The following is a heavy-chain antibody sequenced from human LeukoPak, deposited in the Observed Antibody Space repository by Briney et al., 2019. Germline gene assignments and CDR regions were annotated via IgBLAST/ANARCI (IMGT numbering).Heavy chain of an antibody. CDR2: IDWDDDK. CDR3: ARGRDCTSTSCPDY. Sequence: SGPTLVNPTQTLTLTCTFSGFSLSTSGMCVSWIRQPPGKALEWLAPIDWDDDKYYSTSLKTRLTISKDTSKNQVVLTMTNMDPVDTATYYCARGRDCTSTSCPDYWGQGTLVTVSS. D-gene: IGHD2-2*01. V-gene: IGHV2-70*01. J-gene: IGHJ4*02. CDR1: GFSLSTSGMC.